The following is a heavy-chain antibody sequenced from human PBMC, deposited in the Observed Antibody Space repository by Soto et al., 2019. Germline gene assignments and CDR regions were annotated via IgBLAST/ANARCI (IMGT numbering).Heavy chain of an antibody. CDR2: IWHDGNNK. D-gene: IGHD1-26*01. V-gene: IGHV3-33*01. CDR3: ASDLVGASDSYGLDV. Sequence: SLRLSCAASGFTFSNDGMHWVRQAPCKGLEWVAIIWHDGNNKYYADSVRGRFIISRDNSKNRLYLQMNSLRAEDTAVYYCASDLVGASDSYGLDVWGQGTPVTVSS. J-gene: IGHJ6*02. CDR1: GFTFSNDG.